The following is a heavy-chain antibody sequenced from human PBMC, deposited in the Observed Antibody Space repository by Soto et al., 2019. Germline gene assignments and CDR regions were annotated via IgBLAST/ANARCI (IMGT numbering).Heavy chain of an antibody. CDR3: ARDCSGGSCYPGDY. CDR2: IYSGGST. V-gene: IGHV3-66*01. J-gene: IGHJ4*02. Sequence: EVQLVESGGGLVRPGGSLRLSCAASGFTVSSNYMSWVRQAPGKGLEWVSVIYSGGSTYYADSVKGRFTFSRDNSKNTLYLQMNSLRVEDTAVYYCARDCSGGSCYPGDYWGQGTLVTVSS. D-gene: IGHD2-15*01. CDR1: GFTVSSNY.